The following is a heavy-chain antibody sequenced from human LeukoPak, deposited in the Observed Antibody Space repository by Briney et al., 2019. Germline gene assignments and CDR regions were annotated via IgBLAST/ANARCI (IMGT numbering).Heavy chain of an antibody. CDR3: VKGEYREF. Sequence: PGGSLRLSCAASGFTLSTYTMNWVRQAPGKGLEWVSSIGSSGTNTHYADSVKGRFTTSRDNAKNSLYLQMDSLRADDTAVYYCVKGEYREFWGQGTLVTVSS. J-gene: IGHJ4*02. CDR1: GFTLSTYT. V-gene: IGHV3-21*01. D-gene: IGHD5-18*01. CDR2: IGSSGTNT.